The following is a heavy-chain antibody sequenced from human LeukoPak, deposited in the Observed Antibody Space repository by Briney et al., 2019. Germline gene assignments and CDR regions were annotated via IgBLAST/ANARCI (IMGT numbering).Heavy chain of an antibody. J-gene: IGHJ4*02. Sequence: GGSLRLSCAASGFTVSSNYMSWVRQAPGKGLEWVSVIYSGGSTYYADSVKGRFTISRDNSKNTLYLQMNSLRAEDTAVYYCTRVAISSGSGYYCDYWGQGTLVSVSS. V-gene: IGHV3-53*01. CDR2: IYSGGST. CDR3: TRVAISSGSGYYCDY. CDR1: GFTVSSNY. D-gene: IGHD3-22*01.